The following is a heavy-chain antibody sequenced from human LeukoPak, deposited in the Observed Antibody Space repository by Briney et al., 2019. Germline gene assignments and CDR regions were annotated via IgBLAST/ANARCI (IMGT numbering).Heavy chain of an antibody. CDR3: ARVSPAGFFLEWLAGFGNWFDP. Sequence: PSQTLSLTCTVSGGSISSGDYYWSWIRRPPGTGLEWIGYIYYSGSTYYNPSLKSRVTISVDTSKNQFSLKLSSVTAADTAVYYCARVSPAGFFLEWLAGFGNWFDPWGQGTLVTVSS. CDR2: IYYSGST. CDR1: GGSISSGDYY. D-gene: IGHD3-3*01. J-gene: IGHJ5*02. V-gene: IGHV4-30-4*01.